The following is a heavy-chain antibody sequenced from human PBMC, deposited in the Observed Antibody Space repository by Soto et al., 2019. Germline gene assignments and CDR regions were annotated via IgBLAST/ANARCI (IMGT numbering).Heavy chain of an antibody. V-gene: IGHV4-39*01. D-gene: IGHD2-2*01. CDR2: IYYSGST. J-gene: IGHJ5*02. CDR3: ARRGTYCSSTSCQNWFDH. CDR1: GGSISSSSYY. Sequence: PSETLSLTCTVSGGSISSSSYYWGWIRQPPGKGLEWIGSIYYSGSTYYNPSLKSRVTISVDTSKNQFSLKLSSVTAADTAVYYCARRGTYCSSTSCQNWFDHWGQGTLVTVSS.